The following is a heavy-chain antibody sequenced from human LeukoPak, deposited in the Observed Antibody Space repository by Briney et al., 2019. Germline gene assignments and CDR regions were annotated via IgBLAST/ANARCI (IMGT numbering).Heavy chain of an antibody. Sequence: PGGSLRLSCAASGFTFDDYAMHWVRQAPGKGLEWVSGISWNSGSIGYADSVKGRFTISRDNAKNSLYLQMNSLRAEDTAVYYCAKQYSSGWPFDSWGQGTLVTVSS. CDR3: AKQYSSGWPFDS. CDR2: ISWNSGSI. V-gene: IGHV3-9*01. D-gene: IGHD6-19*01. J-gene: IGHJ4*02. CDR1: GFTFDDYA.